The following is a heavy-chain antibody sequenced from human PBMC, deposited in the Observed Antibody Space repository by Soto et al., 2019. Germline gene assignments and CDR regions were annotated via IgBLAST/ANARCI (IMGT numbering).Heavy chain of an antibody. D-gene: IGHD2-21*01. Sequence: GGSLRLSCAASGFTFSSYSMNWVRQAPGKGLEWVSYISSSSSTIYYADSVKGRFTISRDNAKNSLYPQMNSLRAEDTAVYYCARLKASDFDYWGQGTLVTVSS. J-gene: IGHJ4*02. CDR2: ISSSSSTI. V-gene: IGHV3-48*01. CDR3: ARLKASDFDY. CDR1: GFTFSSYS.